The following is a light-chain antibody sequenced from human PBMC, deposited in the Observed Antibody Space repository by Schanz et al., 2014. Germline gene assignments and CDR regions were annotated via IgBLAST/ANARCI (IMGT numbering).Light chain of an antibody. CDR2: EVT. J-gene: IGLJ3*02. CDR3: SSYTRSSTQV. CDR1: SNDVGRYDY. V-gene: IGLV2-8*01. Sequence: QSVLTQPPSASGSPGQSVTISCTGTSNDVGRYDYVSWYQQHPGKAPKLILFEVTKRPSGVPDRFSGSKSGDTASLTVSGLQAEDEADYYCSSYTRSSTQVFGGGTKLTVL.